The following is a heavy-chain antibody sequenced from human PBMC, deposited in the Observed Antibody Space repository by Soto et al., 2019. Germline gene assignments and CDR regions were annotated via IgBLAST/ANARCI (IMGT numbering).Heavy chain of an antibody. Sequence: PGGSLRLSCAASGFTFSSYAMHWVRQAPGKGLEWVAVISYDGSNKYYADSVKGRFTISRDNSKNTLYLQMNSLRAEDTAVYYCARDLTAAGTNVANWFDPWGQGTLVTVSS. J-gene: IGHJ5*02. CDR3: ARDLTAAGTNVANWFDP. CDR1: GFTFSSYA. V-gene: IGHV3-30-3*01. CDR2: ISYDGSNK. D-gene: IGHD6-13*01.